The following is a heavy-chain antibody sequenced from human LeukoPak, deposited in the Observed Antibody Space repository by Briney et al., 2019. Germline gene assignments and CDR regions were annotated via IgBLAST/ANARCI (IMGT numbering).Heavy chain of an antibody. CDR2: IIPIFGTA. J-gene: IGHJ6*03. Sequence: SVKVSCKPSGGTFSSSAISWVRQAPGQGLEWMGGIIPIFGTANYAQKFQGRVTITADESTSTAYMELSSLRSEDTAVYYCASGVGLRFLEGLYYMDVWGKGTTVTVSS. D-gene: IGHD3-3*01. CDR1: GGTFSSSA. CDR3: ASGVGLRFLEGLYYMDV. V-gene: IGHV1-69*01.